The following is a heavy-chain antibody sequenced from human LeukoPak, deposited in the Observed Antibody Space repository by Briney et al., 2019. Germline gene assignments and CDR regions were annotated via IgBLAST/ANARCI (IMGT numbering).Heavy chain of an antibody. J-gene: IGHJ4*02. Sequence: SETLSLTCTVSGYSISSGYYWGWIRQPPGKGLEWIGSIYHSGSNYYNPSLKSRVTTSVDTSKNQFSLKLSSVTAADTAVYYCARESETGTVDYWGQGTLVTVSS. CDR3: ARESETGTVDY. D-gene: IGHD1-7*01. CDR1: GYSISSGYY. CDR2: IYHSGSN. V-gene: IGHV4-38-2*02.